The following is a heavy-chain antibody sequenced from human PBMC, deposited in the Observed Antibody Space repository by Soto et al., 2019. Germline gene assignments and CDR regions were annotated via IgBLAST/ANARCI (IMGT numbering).Heavy chain of an antibody. D-gene: IGHD6-19*01. CDR2: IYHSGST. Sequence: SETLSLTXTVSGGSISRYYWSWIRQPPGKGLEWIGYIYHSGSTNYNPSLKSRVTISVDTSKNQFSLNLSSVTAADTAVYYCAAQLDSSGWYVGAYDYWGQGTLVTVSS. J-gene: IGHJ4*02. CDR1: GGSISRYY. V-gene: IGHV4-59*01. CDR3: AAQLDSSGWYVGAYDY.